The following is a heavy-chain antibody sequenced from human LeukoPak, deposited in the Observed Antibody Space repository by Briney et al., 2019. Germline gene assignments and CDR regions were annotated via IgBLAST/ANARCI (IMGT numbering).Heavy chain of an antibody. D-gene: IGHD2-2*02. J-gene: IGHJ6*03. V-gene: IGHV1-2*02. CDR1: GYTFTGYY. CDR3: ARNHCSSTSCYNYCYMDV. CDR2: INPNSGGT. Sequence: ASVKVSCKASGYTFTGYYMHWVRQAPGQGLEWMGWINPNSGGTNYAQKFQGRVTMTRDTSISTAYMELSRLRSDDTAVYYCARNHCSSTSCYNYCYMDVWGKGTTVTVSS.